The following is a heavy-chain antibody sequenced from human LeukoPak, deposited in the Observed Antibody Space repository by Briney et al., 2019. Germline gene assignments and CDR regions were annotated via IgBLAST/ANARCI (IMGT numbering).Heavy chain of an antibody. D-gene: IGHD1-14*01. CDR3: TRDRSRAEDD. CDR2: INQGGSDK. J-gene: IGHJ4*02. Sequence: GGSLRLSCAASGFAFSVHWMSWVRQAPGKGLEWVANINQGGSDKYYVDSVKGRFTISRDNANNLLYLQMNSLRGEDTAVYYCTRDRSRAEDDWGQGTLVTVSS. CDR1: GFAFSVHW. V-gene: IGHV3-7*01.